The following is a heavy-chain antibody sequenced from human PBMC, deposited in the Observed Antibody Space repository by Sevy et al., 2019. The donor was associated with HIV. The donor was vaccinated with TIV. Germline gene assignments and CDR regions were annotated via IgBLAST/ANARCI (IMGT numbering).Heavy chain of an antibody. CDR2: ISYDGSNK. V-gene: IGHV3-30*18. CDR1: GFTFSTYG. J-gene: IGHJ6*02. D-gene: IGHD2-2*02. Sequence: GGSLRLSCAASGFTFSTYGMHWVRQAPGKGLEWVALISYDGSNKYYADSVKGRFTISRDNSKRTLYLQMNSLTAEDTAVYYCAKSRADCTSTSCYRVTYYGMDVWGQGTTVTVSS. CDR3: AKSRADCTSTSCYRVTYYGMDV.